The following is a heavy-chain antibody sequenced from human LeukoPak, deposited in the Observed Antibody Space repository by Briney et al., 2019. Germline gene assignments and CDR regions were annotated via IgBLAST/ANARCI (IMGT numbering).Heavy chain of an antibody. Sequence: GGSLRLSCAASGFTFSIYWMSWVRQAPGKGLEWVANIKQDGSEKYYVDSVKGRFTISRDNAKNSLYLQMNSLRAEDTAVYYCARDQGHYDSSGYYYPFGAFDIWGQGTMITVSS. CDR2: IKQDGSEK. V-gene: IGHV3-7*01. CDR3: ARDQGHYDSSGYYYPFGAFDI. CDR1: GFTFSIYW. D-gene: IGHD3-22*01. J-gene: IGHJ3*02.